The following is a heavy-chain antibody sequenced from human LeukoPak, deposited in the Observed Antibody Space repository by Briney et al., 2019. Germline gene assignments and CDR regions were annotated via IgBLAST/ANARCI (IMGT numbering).Heavy chain of an antibody. J-gene: IGHJ4*02. CDR3: ARPKYSGYEVGYFDY. V-gene: IGHV1-18*01. CDR1: GSAFTIYG. CDR2: ISAYNGNA. Sequence: GASVNLSCNSSGSAFTIYGSSWVRQAPGQGLGWMGWISAYNGNANDAQKLQGRVTMTTDTSTGTAFMELRSLRSDDTAVYYCARPKYSGYEVGYFDYWGQGTLVTVSS. D-gene: IGHD5-12*01.